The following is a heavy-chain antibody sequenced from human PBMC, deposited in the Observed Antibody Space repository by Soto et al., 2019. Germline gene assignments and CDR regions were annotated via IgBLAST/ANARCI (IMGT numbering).Heavy chain of an antibody. CDR3: ARDRGYRGYESNWFDP. CDR1: DDSITSYY. V-gene: IGHV4-59*01. CDR2: AFYTGGT. J-gene: IGHJ5*02. D-gene: IGHD5-12*01. Sequence: PSETLSLTCTVSDDSITSYYWSWIRQPPGKGLEWIGYAFYTGGTNYNPSLKSRVAISVDASKKQISLKLSSVTAADTAVYYCARDRGYRGYESNWFDPWGQGALVTVPS.